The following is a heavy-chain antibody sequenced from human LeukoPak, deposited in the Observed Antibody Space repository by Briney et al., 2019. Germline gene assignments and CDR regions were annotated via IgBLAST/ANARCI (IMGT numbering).Heavy chain of an antibody. CDR3: ARDHTAGYSNLPDAFDI. D-gene: IGHD6-13*01. V-gene: IGHV1-18*01. CDR1: GYTLTSYG. CDR2: ISAYNGNT. J-gene: IGHJ3*02. Sequence: ASVKVSCKASGYTLTSYGISWVRQAPGQGLEWMGWISAYNGNTNYAQKLQGRVTMTTDTSTSTAYMELRSLRSDDTAVYYCARDHTAGYSNLPDAFDIWGQGTMVTVSS.